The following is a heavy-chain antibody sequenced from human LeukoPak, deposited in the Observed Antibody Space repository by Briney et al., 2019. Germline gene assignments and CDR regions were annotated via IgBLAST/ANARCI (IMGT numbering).Heavy chain of an antibody. CDR2: ISAYNGNT. D-gene: IGHD1-26*01. CDR1: GYTFTSYG. V-gene: IGHV1-18*01. J-gene: IGHJ4*02. CDR3: SRGQYSGSYSVAGY. Sequence: GASVKVSCKASGYTFTSYGISWVRQAPGQGLEWMGWISAYNGNTNYAQKLQGRVTMTRDMSTSTVYMELSSLRSEDTAVYYCSRGQYSGSYSVAGYWGQGTLVTVSS.